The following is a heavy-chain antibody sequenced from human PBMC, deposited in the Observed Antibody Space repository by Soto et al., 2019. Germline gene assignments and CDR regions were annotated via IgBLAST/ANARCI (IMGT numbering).Heavy chain of an antibody. Sequence: PSQTLSLTFVISGDNVSTNSSGWNCISQSPSRGLEWLGRTYYRSKWYNDYAVSVKSRITVHPDTSKNQFSLQLKSVTPDDTGVYFCVRNNWNAPHAFDFWGQGNQVTAPQ. CDR3: VRNNWNAPHAFDF. V-gene: IGHV6-1*01. D-gene: IGHD1-20*01. J-gene: IGHJ4*02. CDR1: GDNVSTNSSG. CDR2: TYYRSKWYN.